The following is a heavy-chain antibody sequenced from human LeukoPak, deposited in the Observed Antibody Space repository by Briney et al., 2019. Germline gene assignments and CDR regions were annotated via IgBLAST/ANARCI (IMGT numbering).Heavy chain of an antibody. Sequence: GGSLRLSCAASGFTFSSYSMNWVRQAPGKGLEWVSSISSSSSYIYYADSVKGRFTISRDNAKNLLYLQMNSLRAEDTAVYYCARDSDFWSGYLNYYYYYGMDVWGQGTTVTVSS. V-gene: IGHV3-21*01. CDR1: GFTFSSYS. CDR2: ISSSSSYI. D-gene: IGHD3-3*01. J-gene: IGHJ6*02. CDR3: ARDSDFWSGYLNYYYYYGMDV.